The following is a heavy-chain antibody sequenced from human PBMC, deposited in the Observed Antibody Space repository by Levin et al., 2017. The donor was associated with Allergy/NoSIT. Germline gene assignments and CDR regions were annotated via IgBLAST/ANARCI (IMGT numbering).Heavy chain of an antibody. CDR3: AGQIAAVGAFDY. CDR1: DFSISSGYN. D-gene: IGHD6-25*01. Sequence: SETLSLTCAVSDFSISSGYNWGWIRQPPGKGLEWIGNIYHTGSAYYNASLKSRVTLSVDRSRNRFSLKLSSVTAADTAVYYCAGQIAAVGAFDYWGQGTLVPVSS. J-gene: IGHJ4*02. CDR2: IYHTGSA. V-gene: IGHV4-38-2*01.